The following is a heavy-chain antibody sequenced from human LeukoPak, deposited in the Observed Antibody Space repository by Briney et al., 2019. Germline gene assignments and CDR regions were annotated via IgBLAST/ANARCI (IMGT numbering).Heavy chain of an antibody. V-gene: IGHV4-61*02. CDR3: GGVRRDSEVQPSPFDY. J-gene: IGHJ4*02. CDR2: IYTSGST. CDR1: GGSISSGSYY. Sequence: PSETLSLTCTVSGGSISSGSYYWSWIRQPAGKGLEWIGRIYTSGSTNYNPSLKSRVTISVDTSKNQFSLKLSSVTAADTAVYYCGGVRRDSEVQPSPFDYWGQGTLVTVSS. D-gene: IGHD3-10*01.